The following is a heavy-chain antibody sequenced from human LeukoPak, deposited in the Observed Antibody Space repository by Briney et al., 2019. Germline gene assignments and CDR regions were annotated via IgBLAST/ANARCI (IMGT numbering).Heavy chain of an antibody. V-gene: IGHV4-34*01. J-gene: IGHJ5*02. CDR2: INHSGST. CDR3: ARDIVVVPATSPNWFDP. D-gene: IGHD2-2*01. CDR1: GGSFSGYY. Sequence: SETLSLTCAVYGGSFSGYYWSWIRQPPGKGLEWIGEINHSGSTNYNPSLKSRVTISVDTSKNQFSLKLSSVAAADTAVYYCARDIVVVPATSPNWFDPWGQGTLVTVSS.